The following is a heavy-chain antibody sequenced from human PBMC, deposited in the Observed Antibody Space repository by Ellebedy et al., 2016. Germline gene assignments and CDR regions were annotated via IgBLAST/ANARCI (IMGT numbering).Heavy chain of an antibody. V-gene: IGHV3-21*04. CDR3: AKEGVGYNHY. D-gene: IGHD1-14*01. CDR2: ISSSSSYI. CDR1: GFTFSSYS. J-gene: IGHJ4*02. Sequence: GGSLRLSCAASGFTFSSYSMNWVRQAPGKGLEWVSSISSSSSYIYYADSVKGRFTISRDNSKNTLYLQMNSLRAEDTAVYYCAKEGVGYNHYWGQGTLVTVSS.